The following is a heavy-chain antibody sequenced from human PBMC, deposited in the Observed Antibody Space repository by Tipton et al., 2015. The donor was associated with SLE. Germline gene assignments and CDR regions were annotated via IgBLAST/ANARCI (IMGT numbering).Heavy chain of an antibody. CDR1: GGSISSYY. CDR3: ARETSSLFDY. CDR2: IYTSGST. J-gene: IGHJ4*02. V-gene: IGHV4-4*08. Sequence: TLSLTCTVSGGSISSYYWSWIRQPPGKGLEWIGYIYTSGSTNYNTSLKSRVTMSVDTSKNQFSLKLSSVTAADTAVYYCARETSSLFDYWGQGTLVTVSS. D-gene: IGHD6-19*01.